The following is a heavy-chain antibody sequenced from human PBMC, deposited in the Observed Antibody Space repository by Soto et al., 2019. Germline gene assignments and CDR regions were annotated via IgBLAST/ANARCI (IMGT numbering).Heavy chain of an antibody. J-gene: IGHJ4*02. Sequence: QITLKESGPTLVKPTQTLTLTCTFSGFSLSTSGVAVGWIRQPPGKALEWLALIYWDDDKRYSPSLKSRLTITKDTSKNQVVLTMTNMNPVDTATSYCAHRHRTSYYDTSGWGFDSWGQGTLVTVSS. CDR3: AHRHRTSYYDTSGWGFDS. CDR2: IYWDDDK. V-gene: IGHV2-5*02. CDR1: GFSLSTSGVA. D-gene: IGHD3-22*01.